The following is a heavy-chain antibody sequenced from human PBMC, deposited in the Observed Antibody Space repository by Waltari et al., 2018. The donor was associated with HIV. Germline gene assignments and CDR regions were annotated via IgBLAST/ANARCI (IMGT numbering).Heavy chain of an antibody. CDR3: GRGGGSWFYDMYYYQGMDI. Sequence: VQLVQSGPELRKPGASVKISCRASGFTFTNYVFSWVRQAPGQGLEWLGWVSAYDSNRDVAKRFKDRGILTTDASTTTAYLEMRNLRSDDTATLYCGRGGGSWFYDMYYYQGMDIWGQGTAVTVSS. V-gene: IGHV1-18*01. CDR1: GFTFTNYV. J-gene: IGHJ6*02. D-gene: IGHD3-10*01. CDR2: VSAYDSNR.